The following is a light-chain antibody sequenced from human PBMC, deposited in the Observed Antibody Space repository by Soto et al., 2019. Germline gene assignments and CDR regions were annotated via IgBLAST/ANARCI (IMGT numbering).Light chain of an antibody. CDR3: QQYNTYWT. CDR2: DAS. Sequence: DIQMTQSPSTLSASVGDRVTVTCRASQSINSWLAWYQQKPGKAPKLLIYDASNLQSGVPSRFTGSGSGTEFTLTISSLQPDDFATYYCQQYNTYWTFGQGPRWIS. CDR1: QSINSW. V-gene: IGKV1-5*01. J-gene: IGKJ1*01.